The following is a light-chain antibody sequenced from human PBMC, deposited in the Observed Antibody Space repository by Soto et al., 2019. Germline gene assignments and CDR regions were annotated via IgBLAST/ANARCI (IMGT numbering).Light chain of an antibody. Sequence: QYVLTQPPSVSGAPGQRVTISCTGGSNSIGARYDVHWYQQLPGTAPKLLIYANSNRPSGVPDRFSGSKSGTSASLAITGLQAEDEADYYCQSYDSSLSGGVFGGGTKLTGL. CDR1: SNSIGARYD. J-gene: IGLJ2*01. CDR2: ANS. CDR3: QSYDSSLSGGV. V-gene: IGLV1-40*01.